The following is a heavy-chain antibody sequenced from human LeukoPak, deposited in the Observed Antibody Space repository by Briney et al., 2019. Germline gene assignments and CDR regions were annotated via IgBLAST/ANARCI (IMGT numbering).Heavy chain of an antibody. J-gene: IGHJ5*02. CDR1: GFTFSSYA. D-gene: IGHD2-15*01. Sequence: SLRLSCAASGFTFSSYAMSWVRQAPGKGLEWVSGISWNSGSIGYADSVKGRFTISRDNAKNSLYLQMNSLRAEDTALYYCAKDSGPTVVAADNWFDPWGQGTLVTVSS. CDR3: AKDSGPTVVAADNWFDP. V-gene: IGHV3-9*01. CDR2: ISWNSGSI.